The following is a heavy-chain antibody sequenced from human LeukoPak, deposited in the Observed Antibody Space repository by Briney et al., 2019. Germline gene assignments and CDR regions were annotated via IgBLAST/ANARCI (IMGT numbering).Heavy chain of an antibody. CDR1: GGSISSYY. D-gene: IGHD3-22*01. V-gene: IGHV4-59*08. J-gene: IGHJ5*02. Sequence: SETLSLTCTVSGGSISSYYWGWIRQPPGKGLEWIGEINHSGSTNYNPSLKSRVTISVDTSKNQFSLKLSSVTAADTAVYYCAREVYYYDSSGYVSWFDPWGQGTLVTVSS. CDR2: INHSGST. CDR3: AREVYYYDSSGYVSWFDP.